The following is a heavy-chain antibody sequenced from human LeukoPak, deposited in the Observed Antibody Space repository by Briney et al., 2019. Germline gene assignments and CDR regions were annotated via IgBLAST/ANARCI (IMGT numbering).Heavy chain of an antibody. V-gene: IGHV3-7*03. J-gene: IGHJ4*02. CDR3: ASDRDFRLHY. Sequence: GGSLRLSCAASGFVFSGYWMSWVRRAPGKGLEWVANINEDGSKKHYLDSVEGRFTISRDNAKNSLYLQMNSLRAEDTAVFYCASDRDFRLHYWGQGTLVTVSS. CDR1: GFVFSGYW. D-gene: IGHD2-21*02. CDR2: INEDGSKK.